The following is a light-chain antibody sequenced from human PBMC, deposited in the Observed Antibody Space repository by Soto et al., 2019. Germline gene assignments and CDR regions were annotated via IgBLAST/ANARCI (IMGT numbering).Light chain of an antibody. J-gene: IGLJ2*01. CDR1: SSNIGSNT. CDR3: ATWDDSLNGVV. CDR2: NNN. Sequence: QSVLTQPPSASGTPGQRVTISCSGGSSNIGSNTVNWYHQLPGTAPKLLIYNNNQRPSGVPDRFSGSTSGTSASLAISGLLYEDEADYYCATWDDSLNGVVFGGGTKLTVL. V-gene: IGLV1-44*01.